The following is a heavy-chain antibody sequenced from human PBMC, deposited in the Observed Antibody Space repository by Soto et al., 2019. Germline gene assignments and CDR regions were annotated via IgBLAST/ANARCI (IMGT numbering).Heavy chain of an antibody. CDR3: ASTDPFGVVKSYFDY. D-gene: IGHD3-3*01. CDR1: GFTFSSYG. CDR2: IYSGGST. Sequence: LRLSCAASGFTFSSYGMHWVRQAPGKGLEWVSVIYSGGSTYYAESVKGRFTISRDNSKNTLYLQMNSLRAEDTAVYYCASTDPFGVVKSYFDYWGQGILVTVSS. V-gene: IGHV3-NL1*01. J-gene: IGHJ4*02.